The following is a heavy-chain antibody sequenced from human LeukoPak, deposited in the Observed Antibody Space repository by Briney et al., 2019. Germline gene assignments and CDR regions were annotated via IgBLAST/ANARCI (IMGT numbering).Heavy chain of an antibody. CDR3: ATPPTDDVY. D-gene: IGHD3-16*01. CDR2: IYYSGST. J-gene: IGHJ4*02. CDR1: GGSTSRTSYY. V-gene: IGHV4-39*01. Sequence: SETLSLTCTVSGGSTSRTSYYWGWIRQPPGKGLELIGSIYYSGSTYYNPSLKSRVTISVDTSKNQFSLKLSSVTAADTAVYYCATPPTDDVYWGQGTLVTVSS.